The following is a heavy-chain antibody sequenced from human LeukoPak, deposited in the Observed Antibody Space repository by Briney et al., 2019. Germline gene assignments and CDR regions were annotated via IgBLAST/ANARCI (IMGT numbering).Heavy chain of an antibody. D-gene: IGHD4-17*01. Sequence: GRSLRLSCAASGFTFSSYGMHWVRQAPGKGLEWVAVISYDGSNKYYADSVKGRFTISRDNSKNTLYLQMNSLRAEDTAVYYCAKFGGTVTNHDAFDIWGQGTMVTVSS. V-gene: IGHV3-30*18. J-gene: IGHJ3*02. CDR2: ISYDGSNK. CDR1: GFTFSSYG. CDR3: AKFGGTVTNHDAFDI.